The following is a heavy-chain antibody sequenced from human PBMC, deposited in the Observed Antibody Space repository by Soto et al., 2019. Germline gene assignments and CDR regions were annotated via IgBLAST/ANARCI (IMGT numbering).Heavy chain of an antibody. D-gene: IGHD2-2*01. CDR1: GFTFSSYA. CDR3: AKDPRPVIVVVPAAIGSNRFDP. CDR2: ISGSGGST. J-gene: IGHJ5*02. V-gene: IGHV3-23*01. Sequence: GGSLRLSCAASGFTFSSYAMSWVRQAPGKGLEWVSAISGSGGSTYYADSVKGRFTISRDNSKNTLYLQMNSLRAEDTAVYYRAKDPRPVIVVVPAAIGSNRFDPWGQGTLVTVSS.